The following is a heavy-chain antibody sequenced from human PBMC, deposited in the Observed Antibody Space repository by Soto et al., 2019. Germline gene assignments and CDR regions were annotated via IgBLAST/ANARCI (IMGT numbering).Heavy chain of an antibody. CDR2: IWYDGSNK. V-gene: IGHV3-33*01. CDR1: GFTFSSYG. D-gene: IGHD3-9*01. J-gene: IGHJ3*02. Sequence: GGSLRLSCAASGFTFSSYGIHWVRQAPGKGLEWVAVIWYDGSNKYYADSVKGRFTISRDNSKNTLYLQMNSLRAEDTAVYYCARDEYYDILTGYYTWAFDIWGQGTMVTVSS. CDR3: ARDEYYDILTGYYTWAFDI.